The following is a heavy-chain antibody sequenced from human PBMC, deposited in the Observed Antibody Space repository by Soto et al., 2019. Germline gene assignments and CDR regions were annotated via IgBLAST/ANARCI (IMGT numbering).Heavy chain of an antibody. CDR1: GFSLSTSGMC. CDR2: IDWDDDK. D-gene: IGHD3-22*01. J-gene: IGHJ5*02. Sequence: SGPTLVNPTQTLTLTCTFSGFSLSTSGMCVSWIRQPPGKALEWLALIDWDDDKYYSTSLKTRLTISKDTSKNQVVLTMTNMDPVDTATYYCARFRYYYDSSGYYLNWFDPWGQGTPVTVSS. CDR3: ARFRYYYDSSGYYLNWFDP. V-gene: IGHV2-70*01.